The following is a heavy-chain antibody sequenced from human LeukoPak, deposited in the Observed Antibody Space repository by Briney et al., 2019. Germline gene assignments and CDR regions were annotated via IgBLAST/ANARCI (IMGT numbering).Heavy chain of an antibody. CDR1: GYTFTSYY. D-gene: IGHD6-6*01. J-gene: IGHJ6*02. Sequence: ASVKVSCKASGYTFTSYYMHWVRQAPGQGLEWMGIINPSGGSTSYAQKFQGRVTMTRNTSISTAYMELSSLRSEDTAVYYCARHDSSSWHYYYYGMDVWGQGTTVTVSS. CDR3: ARHDSSSWHYYYYGMDV. V-gene: IGHV1-46*01. CDR2: INPSGGST.